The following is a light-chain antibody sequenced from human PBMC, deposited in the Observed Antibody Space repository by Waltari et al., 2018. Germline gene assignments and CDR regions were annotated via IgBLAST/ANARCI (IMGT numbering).Light chain of an antibody. CDR2: EDS. CDR1: SSNIGNNY. Sequence: QSVLTQPPSVSAAPGQRVTISCSGGSSNIGNNYVFWYRQFPGTAPKLLIYEDSERPSGNSGRFSGSKSGTPATLDITGLQAGDEADYYCGTWDSSLSGAVFGGGTHLTVL. V-gene: IGLV1-51*02. CDR3: GTWDSSLSGAV. J-gene: IGLJ7*01.